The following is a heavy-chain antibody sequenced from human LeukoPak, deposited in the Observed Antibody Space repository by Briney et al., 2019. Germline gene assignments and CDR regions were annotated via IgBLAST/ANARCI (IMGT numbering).Heavy chain of an antibody. D-gene: IGHD2-15*01. Sequence: PGGSLRLSCSASGFTFSTYAMYWVRQAPGKGLEYVSAITSNGDSTYYADSVKGRFTISRDNAKNSLYLQMNSLRAEDTAVYYCASGLYCSDGSCSWGQGTLVTVSS. V-gene: IGHV3-64*04. CDR3: ASGLYCSDGSCS. CDR1: GFTFSTYA. CDR2: ITSNGDST. J-gene: IGHJ4*02.